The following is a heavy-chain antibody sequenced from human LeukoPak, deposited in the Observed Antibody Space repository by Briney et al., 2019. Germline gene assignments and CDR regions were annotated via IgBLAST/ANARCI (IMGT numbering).Heavy chain of an antibody. J-gene: IGHJ6*03. Sequence: SETLSLTCAVYGGSFSGYYWSWIRQPPGKGLEWIGEINHSGSTNYNPSLKSRVTISVGTSKNQFSLKLSSVTAADTAVYYCARPSPITIFGVVLKNYYMDVWGKGTTVTVSS. CDR2: INHSGST. CDR3: ARPSPITIFGVVLKNYYMDV. D-gene: IGHD3-3*01. CDR1: GGSFSGYY. V-gene: IGHV4-34*01.